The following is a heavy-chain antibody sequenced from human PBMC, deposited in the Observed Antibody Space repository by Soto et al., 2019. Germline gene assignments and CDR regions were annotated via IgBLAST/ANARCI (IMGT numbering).Heavy chain of an antibody. CDR2: IYYSGST. Sequence: ETLSLTCTVSGGSISSYYWSWIRQPPGKGLEWIGYIYYSGSTNYNPSLKSRVTISVDTSKNQFSLKLSSVTAADTAVYYCARQGFGQLHGLVDVWGPGTTVTV. D-gene: IGHD3-10*01. J-gene: IGHJ6*02. V-gene: IGHV4-59*01. CDR3: ARQGFGQLHGLVDV. CDR1: GGSISSYY.